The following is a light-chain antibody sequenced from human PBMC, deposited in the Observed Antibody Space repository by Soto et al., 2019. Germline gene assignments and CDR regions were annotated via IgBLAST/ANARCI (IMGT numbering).Light chain of an antibody. CDR3: AAWDDSLNGHV. V-gene: IGLV1-44*01. CDR2: TTN. CDR1: SSNIGTSS. Sequence: QSVLTQPPSGSGAPGQTVTISCSGSSSNIGTSSVHWFQQLPGTAPKLLISTTNQRPSGVPERFSGSKSGTSASLAISGLQSEDEADYYCAAWDDSLNGHVFGTGTKVTV. J-gene: IGLJ1*01.